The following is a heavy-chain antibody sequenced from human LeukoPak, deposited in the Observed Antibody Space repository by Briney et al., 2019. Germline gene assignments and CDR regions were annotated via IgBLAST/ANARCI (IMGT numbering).Heavy chain of an antibody. CDR1: GFTFSSYA. Sequence: GGSLRLSCAASGFTFSSYAMSWVRQAPGKGLEWVSVISASGGTSYYANSVKGRFTISRDSSKSTLYLHMSSLRAEDTAVYFCAKQGPYTASPDFDSWGQGTLVTVSS. J-gene: IGHJ4*02. CDR2: ISASGGTS. V-gene: IGHV3-23*01. CDR3: AKQGPYTASPDFDS. D-gene: IGHD2-2*02.